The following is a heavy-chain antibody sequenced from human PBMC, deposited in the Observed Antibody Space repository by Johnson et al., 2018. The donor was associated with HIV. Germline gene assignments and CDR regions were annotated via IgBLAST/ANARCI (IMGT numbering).Heavy chain of an antibody. CDR3: AKAQQLGTGGDAFDI. Sequence: QVLLVESGGGVVQPVRSLRLSCVASGFIFRNYAIHWVRQAPGKGLEWVAVIWYDGSNKYYADSVKGRFTISRDNSKNTVYLEMNSLRAEDTAVYYCAKAQQLGTGGDAFDIWGQGTMVTVSS. V-gene: IGHV3-33*06. CDR2: IWYDGSNK. CDR1: GFIFRNYA. D-gene: IGHD6-13*01. J-gene: IGHJ3*02.